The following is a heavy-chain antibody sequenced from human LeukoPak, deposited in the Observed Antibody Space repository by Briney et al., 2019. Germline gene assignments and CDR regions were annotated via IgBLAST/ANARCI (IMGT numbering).Heavy chain of an antibody. Sequence: SQTLSLTCAISGDSFSDNGAAWNWIRQSPSRGLEWLGRTCYGSKWSTDYALFVKSRITISADTSKNQFSLQLNSVNPEDTAVYYCAEGFGGRVRSWGQGTLVTVSS. CDR1: GDSFSDNGAA. J-gene: IGHJ4*02. V-gene: IGHV6-1*01. D-gene: IGHD2-15*01. CDR3: AEGFGGRVRS. CDR2: TCYGSKWST.